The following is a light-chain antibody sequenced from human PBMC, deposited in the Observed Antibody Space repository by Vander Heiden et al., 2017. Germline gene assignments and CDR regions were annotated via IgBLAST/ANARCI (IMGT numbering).Light chain of an antibody. V-gene: IGKV1-39*01. J-gene: IGKJ2*01. CDR1: QPITNY. CDR2: LTS. CDR3: QQTYSTPFT. Sequence: IQMTQSPSSLSASVGDRVTITCRASQPITNYLNWYQQRPREAPKLLIYLTSNLHTGVPLRFGGSGSGTDFTLTISSLQPEDFATYFCQQTYSTPFTFGQGTRLDIK.